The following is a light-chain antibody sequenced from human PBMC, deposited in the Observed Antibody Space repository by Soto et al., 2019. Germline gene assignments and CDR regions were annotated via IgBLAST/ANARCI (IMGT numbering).Light chain of an antibody. CDR2: DAS. V-gene: IGKV3-11*01. J-gene: IGKJ5*01. Sequence: EVLLTQSPATLSLSPGERATLSCRASQSVGSYLAWYQQKPGQAPRLLIYDASKRATDIPTRFSGRGSGTDFTLTISSLEPEDFAVYYCQQRNNWPRITFGQGTRLEIK. CDR3: QQRNNWPRIT. CDR1: QSVGSY.